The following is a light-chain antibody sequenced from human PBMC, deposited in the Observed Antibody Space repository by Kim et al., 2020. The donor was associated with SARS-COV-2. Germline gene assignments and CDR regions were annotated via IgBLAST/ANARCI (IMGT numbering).Light chain of an antibody. CDR2: DVS. V-gene: IGLV2-14*03. CDR1: RSDVGGYNY. J-gene: IGLJ2*01. Sequence: QSITIACNGTRSDVGGYNYVAWYQQHPGKAPKLMIYDVSNRPSGVSNRFSGSKSGNTASLTISGLQAEDEADYYCSSYTSSSTPVVFGGGTQLTVL. CDR3: SSYTSSSTPVV.